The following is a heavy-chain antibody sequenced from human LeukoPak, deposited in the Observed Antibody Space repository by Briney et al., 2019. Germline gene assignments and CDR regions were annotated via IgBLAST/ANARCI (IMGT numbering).Heavy chain of an antibody. Sequence: GGSLRLSCVASGFTFSSYAMSWVRQAPGKGLEWVSVIHTGGSTYYADSVKGRFTISRDTSNNTLYLQMNSLRAEDTAVYYCAREGKWLQLRYFDYWGQGTLVTVSS. J-gene: IGHJ4*02. D-gene: IGHD5-24*01. CDR2: IHTGGST. V-gene: IGHV3-53*01. CDR3: AREGKWLQLRYFDY. CDR1: GFTFSSYA.